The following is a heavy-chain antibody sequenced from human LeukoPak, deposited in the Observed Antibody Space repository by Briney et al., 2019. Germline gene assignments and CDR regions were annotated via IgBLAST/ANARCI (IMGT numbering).Heavy chain of an antibody. D-gene: IGHD1-26*01. CDR3: ARSGSYQCYFDY. V-gene: IGHV1-2*04. CDR2: INPNSGGT. Sequence: ASVKVSCKASGYTFTGYYMHWVRQAPGQGLEWMGWINPNSGGTNYAQKFQGWVTMTRGTSISTAYMELSRLRSDDTAVYYCARSGSYQCYFDYWGQGTLVTVSS. CDR1: GYTFTGYY. J-gene: IGHJ4*02.